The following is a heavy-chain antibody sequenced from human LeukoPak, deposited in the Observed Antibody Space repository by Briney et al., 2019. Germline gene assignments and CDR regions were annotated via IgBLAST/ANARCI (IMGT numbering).Heavy chain of an antibody. CDR1: GGSIRSNSYY. CDR3: ARDRAALTTDIVLNYYMDV. V-gene: IGHV4-61*02. Sequence: SETLSLTCTVSGGSIRSNSYYWSWIRQPAGKGLEWIGRIYTSGSTNYNPSLKSRVTMSVDTSKNQFSLKLSSVTAADTAVYYCARDRAALTTDIVLNYYMDVWGKGTTVTVSS. J-gene: IGHJ6*03. CDR2: IYTSGST. D-gene: IGHD2-8*02.